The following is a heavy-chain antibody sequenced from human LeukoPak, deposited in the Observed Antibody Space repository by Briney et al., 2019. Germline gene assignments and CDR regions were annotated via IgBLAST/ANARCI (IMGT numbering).Heavy chain of an antibody. CDR2: ISSSSYI. CDR1: GFTFSSYS. V-gene: IGHV3-21*01. Sequence: GGSLRLSCAASGFTFSSYSMNWVRQAPGKGLEWVSSISSSSYIYYADSVKGRFTISRDNAKNSLYLQMNSLRAEDTAVYYCATRTDIVGATAYFDYWGQGTLVTASS. CDR3: ATRTDIVGATAYFDY. J-gene: IGHJ4*02. D-gene: IGHD1-26*01.